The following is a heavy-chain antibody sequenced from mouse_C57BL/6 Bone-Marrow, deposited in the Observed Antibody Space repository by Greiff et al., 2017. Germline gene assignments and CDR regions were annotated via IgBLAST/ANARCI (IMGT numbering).Heavy chain of an antibody. CDR1: GFTFSSYG. CDR2: ISSGGSYT. J-gene: IGHJ4*01. V-gene: IGHV5-6*01. CDR3: ARQDYGSSYVPHYYAMDY. Sequence: EVQRVESGGDLVKPGGSLKLSCAASGFTFSSYGMSWVRQTPDKRLEWVATISSGGSYTYYPDSVKGRFTISRDNAKKTLYLQMSSLKSEDTAMYYCARQDYGSSYVPHYYAMDYWGQGTSVTVSS. D-gene: IGHD1-1*01.